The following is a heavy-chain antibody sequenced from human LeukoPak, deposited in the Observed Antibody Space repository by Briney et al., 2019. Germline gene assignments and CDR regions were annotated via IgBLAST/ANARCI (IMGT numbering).Heavy chain of an antibody. V-gene: IGHV4-4*02. J-gene: IGHJ4*02. CDR3: ARSNTYYYDSSGYYFIH. Sequence: PSETLSLTCAVSGASISSDNWWNWVRQPPGKGLEWIGEIHHSGITNYNPSLGSPVTISIDKSNNQFSLRLSSVTAADTAVYYCARSNTYYYDSSGYYFIHWGQGTLVTVSS. D-gene: IGHD3-22*01. CDR1: GASISSDNW. CDR2: IHHSGIT.